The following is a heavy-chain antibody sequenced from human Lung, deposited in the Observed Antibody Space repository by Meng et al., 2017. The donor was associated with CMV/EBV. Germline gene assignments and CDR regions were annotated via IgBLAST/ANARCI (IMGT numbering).Heavy chain of an antibody. J-gene: IGHJ4*02. CDR1: GFTFSSYS. Sequence: GGSLRLXCAASGFTFSSYSMNWVRQAPGKGLEWVSSISSSSSYISYADSVKGRFIISRDNAKNSLYLQMNSLRAEDTAVYHCAPTYYYDSSGYYPFDYWGQGT. CDR2: ISSSSSYI. CDR3: APTYYYDSSGYYPFDY. D-gene: IGHD3-22*01. V-gene: IGHV3-21*01.